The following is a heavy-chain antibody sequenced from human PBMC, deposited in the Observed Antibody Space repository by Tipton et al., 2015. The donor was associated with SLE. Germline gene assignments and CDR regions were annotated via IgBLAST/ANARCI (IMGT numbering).Heavy chain of an antibody. CDR3: ARLDYYDSRGNYFDY. V-gene: IGHV4-59*01. D-gene: IGHD3-22*01. CDR1: GGSIRSYY. CDR2: IYYSGST. J-gene: IGHJ4*02. Sequence: LRLSCTVSGGSIRSYYWSWIRQPPGKGLERIGYIYYSGSTNYNPSLKSRVTISVDTSKNQFSLKLSSVTAADTAVYYCARLDYYDSRGNYFDYWGQGTLVTVSS.